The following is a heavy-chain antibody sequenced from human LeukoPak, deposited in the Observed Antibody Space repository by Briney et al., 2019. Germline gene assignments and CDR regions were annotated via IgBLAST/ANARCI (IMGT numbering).Heavy chain of an antibody. CDR1: GFTFSSYS. V-gene: IGHV3-21*01. CDR2: ISYDSRSI. CDR3: ARVYGVRGDSSGPAGY. J-gene: IGHJ4*02. Sequence: PGGSLRLSCAASGFTFSSYSMNWVRQAPGKGLEWVSTISYDSRSIGYADSVKGRFTISRDNAKSSTFLQMNSLRAEDTAVYYCARVYGVRGDSSGPAGYWGQGTLVTVSS. D-gene: IGHD3-22*01.